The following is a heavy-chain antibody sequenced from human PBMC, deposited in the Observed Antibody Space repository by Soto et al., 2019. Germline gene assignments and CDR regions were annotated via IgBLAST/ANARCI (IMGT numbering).Heavy chain of an antibody. Sequence: QVQLVESGGGVVLPGRSLRLSCAASGFTFSSYAMHWVRQAPGKGLEWVAVISYDGSNKYYADSVKGRFTISRDNSKNTLYLQMNSLRAEDTAVYYCARDNDYGDQKRAGSWFDPWGQGTLVTVSS. CDR2: ISYDGSNK. D-gene: IGHD4-17*01. V-gene: IGHV3-30-3*01. J-gene: IGHJ5*02. CDR3: ARDNDYGDQKRAGSWFDP. CDR1: GFTFSSYA.